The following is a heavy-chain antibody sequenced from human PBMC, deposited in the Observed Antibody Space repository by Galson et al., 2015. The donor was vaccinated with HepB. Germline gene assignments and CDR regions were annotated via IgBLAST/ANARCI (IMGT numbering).Heavy chain of an antibody. J-gene: IGHJ4*02. CDR1: EDSVSSNRAA. CDR2: TYYRSKWFY. V-gene: IGHV6-1*01. Sequence: CAISEDSVSSNRAAWNWIRQSPSRGPEWLGRTYYRSKWFYGYAVSVKSRITINPDTSKNQFSLHLNSATPEDTAVYYCARSAGDLDYWGQGTLVTVSS. D-gene: IGHD7-27*01. CDR3: ARSAGDLDY.